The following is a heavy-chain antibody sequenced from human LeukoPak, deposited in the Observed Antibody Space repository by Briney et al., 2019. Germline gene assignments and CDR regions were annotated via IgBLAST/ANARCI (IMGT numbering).Heavy chain of an antibody. CDR3: ARHRAGYHLDW. CDR1: GASINSSGYY. V-gene: IGHV4-39*01. Sequence: SETPSLTCTVSGASINSSGYYWGWIRQPPGKGLEWIGSHYYSGSTYYNPSLKSRVTISVDTSKNHFSLKLNSVTAADTAVYYCARHRAGYHLDWWGQGTLVTVSS. J-gene: IGHJ4*02. CDR2: HYYSGST. D-gene: IGHD3-9*01.